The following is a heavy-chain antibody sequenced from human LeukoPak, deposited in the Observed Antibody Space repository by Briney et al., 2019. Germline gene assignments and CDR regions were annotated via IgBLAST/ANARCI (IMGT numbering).Heavy chain of an antibody. J-gene: IGHJ4*02. Sequence: ASVKGSCKASGYTFTSYGISWVRQAPGQGLEWMGWISAYNGNTNYAQKLQGRVTMTTDTSTSTAYMELRSLRSDDTAVYYCASHRISPYYFDYWGQGTLVTVSS. D-gene: IGHD3-3*02. CDR2: ISAYNGNT. CDR3: ASHRISPYYFDY. V-gene: IGHV1-18*01. CDR1: GYTFTSYG.